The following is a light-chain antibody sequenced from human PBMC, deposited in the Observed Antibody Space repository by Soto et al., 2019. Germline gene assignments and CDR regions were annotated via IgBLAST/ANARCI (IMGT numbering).Light chain of an antibody. V-gene: IGLV3-1*01. CDR2: QDS. CDR1: KLGDKY. CDR3: QAWDSSTVV. Sequence: SSELTQPPSVSVSSGQTSSITCAGDKLGDKYACWYQQKPGQYPVRVIYQDSKRPSGIPERFSGSNSGNTATLTISGTQAMDEADYYCQAWDSSTVVFGGGTKLTVL. J-gene: IGLJ2*01.